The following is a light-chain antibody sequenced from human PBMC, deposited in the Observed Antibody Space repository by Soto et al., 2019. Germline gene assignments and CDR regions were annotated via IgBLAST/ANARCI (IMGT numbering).Light chain of an antibody. V-gene: IGKV1-5*03. CDR1: QSISTW. J-gene: IGKJ2*01. Sequence: IQMTQSPSTLSASVGDRVTITCRASQSISTWLAWYQQKPGKAPKLLIYKASSLESGVPARFSGSGSGTEFTLTISSLQPDDFATYYCQQYNTYRTFGQGTKLEIK. CDR3: QQYNTYRT. CDR2: KAS.